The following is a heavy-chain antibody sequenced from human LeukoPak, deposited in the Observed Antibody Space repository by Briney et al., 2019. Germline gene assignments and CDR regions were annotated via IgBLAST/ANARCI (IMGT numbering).Heavy chain of an antibody. CDR1: GFTFDYYW. V-gene: IGHV3-74*03. CDR3: ARDPGRQYSSIADV. Sequence: PGGSLRLSCAASGFTFDYYWMHWVRQIPGKGLVWISHVYSDGSRTTYADSVKGRFTISRDNAKNSLYLQMDSLRAEDTAVYYCARDPGRQYSSIADVWGQGTTVTVSS. CDR2: VYSDGSRT. D-gene: IGHD6-19*01. J-gene: IGHJ6*02.